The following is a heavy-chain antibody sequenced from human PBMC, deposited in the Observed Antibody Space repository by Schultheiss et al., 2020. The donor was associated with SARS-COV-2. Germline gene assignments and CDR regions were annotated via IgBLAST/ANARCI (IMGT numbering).Heavy chain of an antibody. V-gene: IGHV4-61*10. CDR2: INHSGST. CDR3: ARSPRGWLQLPGYYDYMDV. CDR1: GCSVSSGSYY. D-gene: IGHD5-24*01. J-gene: IGHJ6*03. Sequence: SETLSLTCTVSGCSVSSGSYYWSWIRQPAGKGLEWIGEINHSGSTNYNPSLKSRVPISVDTSKNQFSLKLSSVTAADTAVYYCARSPRGWLQLPGYYDYMDVWGKGTTVTVAS.